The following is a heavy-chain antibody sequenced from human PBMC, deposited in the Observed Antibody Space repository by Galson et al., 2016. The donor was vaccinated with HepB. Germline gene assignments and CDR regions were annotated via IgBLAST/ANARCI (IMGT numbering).Heavy chain of an antibody. CDR1: GFAFSGYA. V-gene: IGHV3-30-3*01. CDR2: ISYDGSNK. D-gene: IGHD3-3*01. J-gene: IGHJ4*02. CDR3: ARDKYDFWSGFYTGREGPLDY. Sequence: SLRLSCAASGFAFSGYALHWVRQTPGKGLEWVAVISYDGSNKYYADSVKGRFTISRDNSKNTLYLQMNSLRTEDTAVYYCARDKYDFWSGFYTGREGPLDYWGQGTLVTVSS.